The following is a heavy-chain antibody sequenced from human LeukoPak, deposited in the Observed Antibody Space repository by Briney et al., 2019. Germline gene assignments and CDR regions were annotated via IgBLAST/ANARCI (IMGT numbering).Heavy chain of an antibody. J-gene: IGHJ4*02. V-gene: IGHV3-30*02. CDR3: AKAPVTSCRGAYCYPFDY. CDR1: GFTFSSYG. CDR2: IRYDGSNK. Sequence: GGSLRLSCAASGFTFSSYGMYWVRQAPGKGLEWVAFIRYDGSNKYYANSVKGRFTISRDNSKNTLYLQMNSLRAEDAAVYYCAKAPVTSCRGAYCYPFDYWGQGTLVTVSS. D-gene: IGHD2-21*01.